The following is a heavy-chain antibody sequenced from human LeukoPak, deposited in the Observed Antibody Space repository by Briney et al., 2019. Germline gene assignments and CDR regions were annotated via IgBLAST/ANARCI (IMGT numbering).Heavy chain of an antibody. Sequence: GGSLRLSCAASGFTVSSNYMSWVRQAPGKGLEWVSVIYSGGSTYCADSVKGRFTISRDNSKNMVYLQMNSLTVEDTAVYYCARHRELGLWGQGTLVSVSS. D-gene: IGHD1-26*01. J-gene: IGHJ4*02. CDR3: ARHRELGL. CDR2: IYSGGST. V-gene: IGHV3-66*04. CDR1: GFTVSSNY.